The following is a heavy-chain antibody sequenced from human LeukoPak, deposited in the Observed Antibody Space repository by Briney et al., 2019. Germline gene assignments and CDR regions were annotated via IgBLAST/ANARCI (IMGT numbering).Heavy chain of an antibody. D-gene: IGHD3-3*01. CDR2: ISAYNGNT. CDR1: GYTFTSYG. CDR3: ARDRSYYDFWSGYFDY. Sequence: ASVKVSCKASGYTFTSYGISWVRQAPRQGLEWMGWISAYNGNTNYAQKLQGRVTMTTDTSTSTAYMELRSLSSDDTAVYYCARDRSYYDFWSGYFDYWGQGTLVTVSS. J-gene: IGHJ4*02. V-gene: IGHV1-18*01.